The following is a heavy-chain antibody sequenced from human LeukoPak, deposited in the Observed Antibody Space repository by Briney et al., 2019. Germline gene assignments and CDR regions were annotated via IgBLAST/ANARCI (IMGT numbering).Heavy chain of an antibody. D-gene: IGHD2-2*01. CDR3: AREVGYCSSISCPNWFDP. CDR1: GGSISSGGYS. CDR2: IYHSGST. V-gene: IGHV4-30-2*01. J-gene: IGHJ5*02. Sequence: SETLSLTCAVSGGSISSGGYSWSWIRQPPGKGLEWIGYIYHSGSTYYNPSLKSRVTISVDRSSNQFSLKLSSVTAADTAVYYCAREVGYCSSISCPNWFDPWGQGTLVTVSS.